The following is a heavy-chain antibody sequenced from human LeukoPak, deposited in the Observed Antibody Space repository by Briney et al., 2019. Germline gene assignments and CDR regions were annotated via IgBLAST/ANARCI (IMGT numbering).Heavy chain of an antibody. CDR3: ARVPRGTYCSGGSCYRSPSWFDS. V-gene: IGHV4-59*01. D-gene: IGHD2-15*01. CDR1: GGSISSYY. CDR2: IYYSGST. J-gene: IGHJ5*01. Sequence: SETLSLTCTVSGGSISSYYWSWIRQPPGKGLEWIGYIYYSGSTNYNPSLKSRVTISVDTSKNQFSLKLSSVTAADTAVYYCARVPRGTYCSGGSCYRSPSWFDSWGQGTLVTVSS.